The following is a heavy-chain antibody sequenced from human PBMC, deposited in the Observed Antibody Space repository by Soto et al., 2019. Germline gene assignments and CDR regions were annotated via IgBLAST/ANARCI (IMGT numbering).Heavy chain of an antibody. CDR2: IYYSGST. Sequence: QVQLQEAGPGLVKPSETLSLTSTVSGGSISSYYWSWIRQPPGKGLEWIGYIYYSGSTNYNPSLKSRVTISVATSKNPFSLNLSSRTAADTAVYYCARRYGSSFDYVGQGLLVTFSS. V-gene: IGHV4-59*08. D-gene: IGHD1-1*01. J-gene: IGHJ4*02. CDR3: ARRYGSSFDY. CDR1: GGSISSYY.